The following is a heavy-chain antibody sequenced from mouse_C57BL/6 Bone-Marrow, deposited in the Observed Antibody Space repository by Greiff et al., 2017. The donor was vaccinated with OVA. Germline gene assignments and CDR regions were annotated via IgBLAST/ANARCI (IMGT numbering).Heavy chain of an antibody. CDR2: ISSGGSYT. J-gene: IGHJ3*01. CDR1: GFTFSSYG. CDR3: ARPRYYYRPAD. V-gene: IGHV5-6*01. Sequence: EVQGVESGGDLVKPGGSLKLSCAASGFTFSSYGMSWVRQTPDKRLEWVATISSGGSYTYYPDSVTGRFTLSRDNAKNTLYRQMSSLKSEDTAMDYGARPRYYYRPADWGQGTLVTVSA. D-gene: IGHD1-1*01.